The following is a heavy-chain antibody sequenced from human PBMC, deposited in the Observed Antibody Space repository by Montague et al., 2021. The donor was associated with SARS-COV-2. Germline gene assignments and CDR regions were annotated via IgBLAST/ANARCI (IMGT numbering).Heavy chain of an antibody. CDR3: ARQRRGGLVSTPRFFDY. Sequence: SETLSFTCTVSGGSISSSNYYWDWIRQPPGKGLEWIGSIYDSGSTYYNPSLKSRVTISVDTSKNHFSLKLSSVTAADTAVYYCARQRRGGLVSTPRFFDYWGQGALVTVSS. D-gene: IGHD6-19*01. CDR2: IYDSGST. CDR1: GGSISSSNYY. V-gene: IGHV4-39*01. J-gene: IGHJ4*02.